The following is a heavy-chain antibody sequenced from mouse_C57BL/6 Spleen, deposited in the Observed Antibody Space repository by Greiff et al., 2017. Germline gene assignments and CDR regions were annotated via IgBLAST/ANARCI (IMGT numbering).Heavy chain of an antibody. J-gene: IGHJ4*01. CDR2: IYPGNSDT. V-gene: IGHV1-5*01. D-gene: IGHD3-2*02. Sequence: VQLQQSGTVLARPGASVKMSCKTSGYTFTSYWMHWVKQRPGQGLEWIGAIYPGNSDTSYNQKFKGKAKLTAVTSASTAYMELSSLTNEDSAVYYCTSPDSSGYNYAMDYWGQGTSVTVSS. CDR1: GYTFTSYW. CDR3: TSPDSSGYNYAMDY.